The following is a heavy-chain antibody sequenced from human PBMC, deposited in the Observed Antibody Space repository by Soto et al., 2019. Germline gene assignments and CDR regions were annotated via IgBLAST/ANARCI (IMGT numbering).Heavy chain of an antibody. CDR2: IYYSGST. J-gene: IGHJ5*02. CDR1: GGSVSSGSYY. CDR3: ARDQTYNWFDP. V-gene: IGHV4-61*01. Sequence: SETLSLTCTVSGGSVSSGSYYWSWIRQPPGKGLEWIGYIYYSGSTNYNPSLKSRVTISVDTSKNQFSLKLSSVTAADTAVYYCARDQTYNWFDPRGQGTLVTVSS.